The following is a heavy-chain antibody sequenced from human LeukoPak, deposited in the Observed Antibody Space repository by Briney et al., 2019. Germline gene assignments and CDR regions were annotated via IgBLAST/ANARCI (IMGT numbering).Heavy chain of an antibody. CDR1: GFIIDDYA. D-gene: IGHD1-1*01. J-gene: IGHJ6*03. CDR2: ISWNSGYI. Sequence: PGRSLRLSCAASGFIIDDYAMHWVRQAPGKGLEWVSGISWNSGYIDYADSVKGRFTISRDNARNSLYLQMNSLRPEDSALYYCAKDREYHERAGIGFMDVWGKGTTVTVSS. V-gene: IGHV3-9*01. CDR3: AKDREYHERAGIGFMDV.